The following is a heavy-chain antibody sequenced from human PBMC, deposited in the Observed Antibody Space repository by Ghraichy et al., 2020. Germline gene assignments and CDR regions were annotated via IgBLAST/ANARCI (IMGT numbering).Heavy chain of an antibody. V-gene: IGHV4-34*01. J-gene: IGHJ4*02. CDR1: GGSFSGYY. CDR2: INHSGST. D-gene: IGHD3-3*01. CDR3: ARNRVLRFLESRAEWGY. Sequence: SETLSLTCAVYGGSFSGYYWSWIRQPPGKGLEWIGEINHSGSTNYNPSLKSRVTISVDTSKNQFSLKLSSVTAADTAVYYCARNRVLRFLESRAEWGYWGQGTLVTVSS.